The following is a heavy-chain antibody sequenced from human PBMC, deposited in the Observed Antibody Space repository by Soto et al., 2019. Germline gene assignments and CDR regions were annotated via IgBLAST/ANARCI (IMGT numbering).Heavy chain of an antibody. Sequence: PGGSLRLSCAASGFTFSSYWMSWVRQAPGKGLEWVANIKQDGSEKYYVDSVKGRFTISRDNAKNSLYLQMNSLRAEDTAVYYCARGARYFDWLLSGYYYYMDVWGKGTTVTVSS. CDR1: GFTFSSYW. D-gene: IGHD3-9*01. CDR3: ARGARYFDWLLSGYYYYMDV. CDR2: IKQDGSEK. V-gene: IGHV3-7*01. J-gene: IGHJ6*03.